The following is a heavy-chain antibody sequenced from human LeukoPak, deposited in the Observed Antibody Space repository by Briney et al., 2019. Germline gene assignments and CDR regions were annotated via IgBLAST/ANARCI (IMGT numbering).Heavy chain of an antibody. CDR2: ISGSGGST. V-gene: IGHV3-23*01. CDR1: GFTFSSYA. CDR3: AKDLKGDIVQWFDP. D-gene: IGHD2-8*01. J-gene: IGHJ5*02. Sequence: GGSLRLSRAASGFTFSSYAMSWVRQAPGKGLEWVSAISGSGGSTYYADSVKGRFTISRDNSKNTLYLQMSSLRAEDTAVYYCAKDLKGDIVQWFDPWGQGTLVTVSS.